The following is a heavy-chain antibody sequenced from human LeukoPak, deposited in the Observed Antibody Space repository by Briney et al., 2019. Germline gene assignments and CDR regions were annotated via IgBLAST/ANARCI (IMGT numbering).Heavy chain of an antibody. Sequence: GESLKISCKGSGYSFTSYWIGWVRQMPGKGLEWMGIIYPGDSDTGYSPSSQGQVTISADKSISTAYLQWSSLKASDTAMYYCARQGGYGRSPYYYYYYMDVWGKGTTVTVSS. CDR2: IYPGDSDT. D-gene: IGHD5-12*01. CDR3: ARQGGYGRSPYYYYYYMDV. V-gene: IGHV5-51*01. CDR1: GYSFTSYW. J-gene: IGHJ6*03.